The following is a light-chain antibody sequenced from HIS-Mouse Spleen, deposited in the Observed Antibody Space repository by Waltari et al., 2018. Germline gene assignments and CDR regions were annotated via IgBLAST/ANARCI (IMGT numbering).Light chain of an antibody. CDR2: WAS. J-gene: IGKJ1*01. CDR3: QQYYITPWT. V-gene: IGKV4-1*01. CDR1: QSVLYSPNNKTY. Sequence: DIVMTQSPDSLAVSLGERATINCKSSQSVLYSPNNKTYLAWYQQKPGQPPKLLIYWASTRESGVPDRFSGSGSGTDFTLTISSLQAEDVAVYYCQQYYITPWTFGQGTKVEIK.